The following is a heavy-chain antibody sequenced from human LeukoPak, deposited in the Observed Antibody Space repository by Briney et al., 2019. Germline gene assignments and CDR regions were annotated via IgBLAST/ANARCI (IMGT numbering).Heavy chain of an antibody. CDR3: ARQYDFWSGYPSYFDY. D-gene: IGHD3-3*01. J-gene: IGHJ4*02. V-gene: IGHV4-31*03. CDR2: ISYSGST. Sequence: SETLSLTCTVSGGSISSSDYYWSWIRQSPGKGLEWIGYISYSGSTNYNPSLKSRVTISMDTSKTQFSLKQSSVTAADTALYYCARQYDFWSGYPSYFDYWGQGTLVTVSS. CDR1: GGSISSSDYY.